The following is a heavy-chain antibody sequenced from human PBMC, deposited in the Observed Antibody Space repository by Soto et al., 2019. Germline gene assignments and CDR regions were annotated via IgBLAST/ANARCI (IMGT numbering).Heavy chain of an antibody. V-gene: IGHV3-23*01. CDR3: AKDSSVPQEGGYYYFDY. D-gene: IGHD3-22*01. J-gene: IGHJ4*02. CDR1: GFTFSSYA. Sequence: GGSLRLSCAASGFTFSSYAMSWVRQAPGKGLEWVSAISGSGGSTYYADSVKGRFTISRDNSKNTLYLQMNSLRAEDTAVYYCAKDSSVPQEGGYYYFDYWGQGTLVTVSS. CDR2: ISGSGGST.